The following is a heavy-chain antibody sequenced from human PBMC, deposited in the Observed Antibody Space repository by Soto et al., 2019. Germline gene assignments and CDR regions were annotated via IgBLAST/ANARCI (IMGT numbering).Heavy chain of an antibody. CDR1: GFTFRSYA. Sequence: GALRLSCAASGFTFRSYAISWVRQAPGKGLEWVSAISGSGGSTYYADSVKGRFTISRDNSKNTLYPQMNSLRAEDTAVYYCAKDPEVGWAFDIWGQGTMVTVSS. J-gene: IGHJ3*02. D-gene: IGHD2-15*01. CDR3: AKDPEVGWAFDI. CDR2: ISGSGGST. V-gene: IGHV3-23*01.